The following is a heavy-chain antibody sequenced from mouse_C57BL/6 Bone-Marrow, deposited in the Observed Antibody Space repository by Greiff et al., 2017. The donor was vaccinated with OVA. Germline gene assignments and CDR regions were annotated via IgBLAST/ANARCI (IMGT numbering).Heavy chain of an antibody. D-gene: IGHD2-4*01. CDR3: SYCYDYDRNY. CDR1: GYTFTNYW. J-gene: IGHJ2*01. CDR2: IYPGGGYT. V-gene: IGHV1-63*01. Sequence: VQLQQSGAELVRPGTSVKMSCKASGYTFTNYWIGWAKQRPGHGLEWIGDIYPGGGYTNYNEKFKGKATLTADKSSSTAYMQFSSLTSEDSAIYYCSYCYDYDRNYGGRGTALTVSS.